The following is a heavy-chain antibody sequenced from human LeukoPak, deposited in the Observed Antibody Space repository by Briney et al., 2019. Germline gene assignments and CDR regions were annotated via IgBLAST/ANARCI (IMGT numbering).Heavy chain of an antibody. Sequence: ASVKVSCKVSGYTLTELSMHWVRQAPGKGLEWTGGFDPEDGETIYAQKFQGRVTMTEDTSTDTAYTELSSLRSEDTAVYYCATSYDYVWGSHSNWFDPWGQGTLVTVSS. D-gene: IGHD3-16*01. CDR1: GYTLTELS. CDR2: FDPEDGET. V-gene: IGHV1-24*01. CDR3: ATSYDYVWGSHSNWFDP. J-gene: IGHJ5*02.